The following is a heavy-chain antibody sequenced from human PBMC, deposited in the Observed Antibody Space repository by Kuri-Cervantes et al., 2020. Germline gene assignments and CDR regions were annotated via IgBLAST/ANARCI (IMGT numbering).Heavy chain of an antibody. CDR2: ISSGGRIQ. J-gene: IGHJ6*02. D-gene: IGHD4-17*01. CDR3: AKDGYGDYGFYYYYGMDV. Sequence: GESLKISCAASGFTFSSYGMQWVRQAPGKGLEWVAVISSGGRIQHYADSVKGRFTISRDNSKNTLYLQMNSLRAEDTAVYYCAKDGYGDYGFYYYYGMDVWGQGTTVTVSS. V-gene: IGHV3-30*18. CDR1: GFTFSSYG.